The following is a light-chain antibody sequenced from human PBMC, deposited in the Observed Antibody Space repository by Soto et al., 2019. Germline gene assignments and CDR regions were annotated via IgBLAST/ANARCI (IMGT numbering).Light chain of an antibody. Sequence: SALTQPPSASGSPGQSVALSCTPTSSDVGGYNYVSWYQQHPGKAPKLMIYEVNKRPSGVPDRFSGSKSGNTASLTVSGLQAEDEADYYCSSYAGSSNVFGTGTKVTVL. CDR3: SSYAGSSNV. J-gene: IGLJ1*01. CDR2: EVN. V-gene: IGLV2-8*01. CDR1: SSDVGGYNY.